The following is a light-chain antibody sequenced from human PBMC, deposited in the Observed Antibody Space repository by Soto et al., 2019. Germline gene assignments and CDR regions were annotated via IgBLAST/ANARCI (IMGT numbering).Light chain of an antibody. V-gene: IGKV1-5*01. Sequence: DIQMTQSPSTLSASVGDRVTISCRASQSISNWLAWYQHKPGKAPKLLIYDASSLETGVPSRFIGDGSGTEFALTISSLQPDDFATYYCQQYNTHSYTFGQGTKLEIK. J-gene: IGKJ2*01. CDR1: QSISNW. CDR2: DAS. CDR3: QQYNTHSYT.